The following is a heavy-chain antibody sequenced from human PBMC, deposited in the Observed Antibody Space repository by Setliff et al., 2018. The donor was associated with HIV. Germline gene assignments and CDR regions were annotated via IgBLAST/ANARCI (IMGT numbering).Heavy chain of an antibody. J-gene: IGHJ6*03. D-gene: IGHD3-9*01. CDR1: GGTFSSYA. Sequence: SVKVSCKASGGTFSSYAISWVRQAPGQGLEWMGGIIPILGIANYAQKFQGRVTITTDESTSTAYMELSSLRSEDTAVYYCARDYRTTDILSSGYMDVWGEGTTVTVSS. CDR2: IIPILGIA. V-gene: IGHV1-69*10. CDR3: ARDYRTTDILSSGYMDV.